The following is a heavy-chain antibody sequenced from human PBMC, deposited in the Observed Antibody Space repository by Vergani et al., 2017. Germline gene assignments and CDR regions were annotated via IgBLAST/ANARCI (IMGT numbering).Heavy chain of an antibody. Sequence: QLQLQESGPGLVKPSETLSLTCTVSGGSISSSSYYWGWIRQPPGKGLEWIGSIYYSGSTYYNQSLKSRVTISVDTSKNQFSLKLSSVTAADTAVYYCARDRYGYDSSVDYWGQGTLVTVSS. CDR3: ARDRYGYDSSVDY. D-gene: IGHD5-12*01. CDR1: GGSISSSSYY. CDR2: IYYSGST. V-gene: IGHV4-39*07. J-gene: IGHJ4*02.